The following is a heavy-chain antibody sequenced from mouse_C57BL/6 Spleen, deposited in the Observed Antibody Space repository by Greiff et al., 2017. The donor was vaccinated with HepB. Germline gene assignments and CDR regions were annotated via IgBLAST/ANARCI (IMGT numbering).Heavy chain of an antibody. CDR3: ARGEAYYSNYFDY. CDR2: ISYDGSN. CDR1: GYSITSGYY. Sequence: EVQLVESGPGLVKPSQSLSLTCSVTGYSITSGYYWNWIRQFPGNKLEWMGYISYDGSNNYNPSLKNRISITRDTSKNQFFLKLNSVTTEDTATYYCARGEAYYSNYFDYWGQGTTLTVSS. J-gene: IGHJ2*01. V-gene: IGHV3-6*01. D-gene: IGHD2-5*01.